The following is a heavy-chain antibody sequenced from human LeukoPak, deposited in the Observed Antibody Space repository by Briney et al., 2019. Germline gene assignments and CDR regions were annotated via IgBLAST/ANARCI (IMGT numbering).Heavy chain of an antibody. CDR2: INPTAGDT. V-gene: IGHV1-2*02. D-gene: IGHD1-14*01. CDR1: GYTFGAHY. CDR3: ARGMFSSSESFDV. J-gene: IGHJ3*01. Sequence: ASVKVSCKASGYTFGAHYIHWLRQAPGQGLEYMGWINPTAGDTRFAEKSKGRVTLTRDTSTNTVYMELTGLTLADTAVYYCARGMFSSSESFDVWGRGAMVVVSS.